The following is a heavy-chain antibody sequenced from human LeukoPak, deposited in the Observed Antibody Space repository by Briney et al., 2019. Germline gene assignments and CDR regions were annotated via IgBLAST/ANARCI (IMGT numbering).Heavy chain of an antibody. CDR3: ARGVPKTSYYYYYMDV. D-gene: IGHD4-11*01. CDR1: GFTFSSYA. V-gene: IGHV3-30*04. Sequence: GRSLRLSCAASGFTFSSYAMHWVRQAPGKGLEWVAVISYDGSNKYYADSVKGRFTISRDNAKNSLYLQMNSLRAEDTAVYYCARGVPKTSYYYYYMDVWGKGTTVTVSS. J-gene: IGHJ6*03. CDR2: ISYDGSNK.